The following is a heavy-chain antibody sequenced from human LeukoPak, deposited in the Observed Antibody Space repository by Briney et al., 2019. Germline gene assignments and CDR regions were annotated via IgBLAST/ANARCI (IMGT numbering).Heavy chain of an antibody. V-gene: IGHV3-30*18. D-gene: IGHD6-13*01. Sequence: PGGSLRLSCAPSGFTFSSYGMHWVRQAPGKGLEWVAVISYDGSNKYYADSVKGRFTISRDNSKNTLYLQMNSLRAEDTAVYYCAKDRIAAAGTGEGFDYWGQGTLVTVSS. CDR1: GFTFSSYG. CDR3: AKDRIAAAGTGEGFDY. J-gene: IGHJ4*02. CDR2: ISYDGSNK.